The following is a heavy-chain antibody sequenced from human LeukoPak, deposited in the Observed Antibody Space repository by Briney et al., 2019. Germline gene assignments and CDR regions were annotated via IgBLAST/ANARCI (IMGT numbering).Heavy chain of an antibody. D-gene: IGHD3-10*01. CDR1: GGSFSGYY. V-gene: IGHV4-34*01. CDR3: GRSFGPKLFYHLRMEV. CDR2: INHSGST. J-gene: IGHJ6*04. Sequence: SETLSLTCAVYGGSFSGYYWSWIRQPPGKGLEWIGEINHSGSTNYNPSLKSRVTISVDTSKNQFSLKLSSVTAADTAVYYCGRSFGPKLFYHLRMEVWGKGTTVTGFS.